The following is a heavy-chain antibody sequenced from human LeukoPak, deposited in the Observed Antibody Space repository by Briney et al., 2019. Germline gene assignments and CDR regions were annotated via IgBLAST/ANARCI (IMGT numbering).Heavy chain of an antibody. CDR2: INGSGVIT. J-gene: IGHJ4*02. D-gene: IGHD3-16*01. V-gene: IGHV3-23*01. CDR1: GFTFSNYA. CDR3: AKDSSQGGDYLDS. Sequence: GGSLRLSCAPSGFTFSNYAMNWVRQAPGKGREWVSGINGSGVITYYSDSVKGRFTISRDNSKNSLYLQMKSLRAEDTAVYYCAKDSSQGGDYLDSWGQGTLVTVSS.